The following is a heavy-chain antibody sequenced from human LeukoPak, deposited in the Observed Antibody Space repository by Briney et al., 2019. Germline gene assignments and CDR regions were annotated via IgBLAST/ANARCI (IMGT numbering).Heavy chain of an antibody. Sequence: SVKVSCKASGGXXSSYAISWVRQAPXXXXXXXXXXIXXLGIANYAQKFQGRVTITADKSTSTAYMELSSLRSEDTAVYYCASGYYDSSGYWSAEYFQHWGQGTLVTVSS. CDR2: XIXXLGIA. CDR3: ASGYYDSSGYWSAEYFQH. J-gene: IGHJ1*01. D-gene: IGHD3-22*01. CDR1: GGXXSSYA. V-gene: IGHV1-69*04.